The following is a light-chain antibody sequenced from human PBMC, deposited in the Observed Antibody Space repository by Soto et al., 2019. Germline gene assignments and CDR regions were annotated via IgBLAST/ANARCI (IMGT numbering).Light chain of an antibody. Sequence: EIVLTQSPATLSLSPGERATLSCRASQSVSSYLAWYQQKPGQAPRLLIYDASNRATGIPARFSGSGSGTDFTLTSSSLEPEDFAVYYCQQRISWLTFGGGTEVEIK. CDR2: DAS. CDR3: QQRISWLT. CDR1: QSVSSY. J-gene: IGKJ4*01. V-gene: IGKV3-11*01.